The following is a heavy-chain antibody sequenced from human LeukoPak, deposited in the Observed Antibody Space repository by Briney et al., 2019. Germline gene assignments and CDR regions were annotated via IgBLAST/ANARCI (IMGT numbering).Heavy chain of an antibody. CDR1: GFTFSSYW. D-gene: IGHD5-18*01. CDR2: IEGDGAST. V-gene: IGHV3-74*01. J-gene: IGHJ4*02. Sequence: GGSLRLSCAASGFTFSSYWMYWVRQAPGKGLVWVSRIEGDGASTTYADSVKGRFTISRDNAKNTLYLQMNSLRAEDTAVYYCARGYTYGSIDYWGQGTLVTVSS. CDR3: ARGYTYGSIDY.